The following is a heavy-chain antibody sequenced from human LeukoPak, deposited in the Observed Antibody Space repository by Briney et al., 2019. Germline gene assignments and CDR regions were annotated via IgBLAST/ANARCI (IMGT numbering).Heavy chain of an antibody. Sequence: ASVKVSCKASGYTFTSYYMHWVRQAPGQGLEWMGIINPSGGSTSYAQKFQGRVTMTRDASTSTVHMELSSLRSEDTAVYYCARDPQYSGYLYGPPSHRNYYYYYGMDVWGQGTTVTVSS. D-gene: IGHD5-12*01. V-gene: IGHV1-46*01. CDR2: INPSGGST. CDR3: ARDPQYSGYLYGPPSHRNYYYYYGMDV. J-gene: IGHJ6*02. CDR1: GYTFTSYY.